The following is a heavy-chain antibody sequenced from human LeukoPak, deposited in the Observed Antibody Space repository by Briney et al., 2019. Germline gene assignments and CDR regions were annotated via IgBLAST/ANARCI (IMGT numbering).Heavy chain of an antibody. Sequence: SETLSLTCTVSGGSISSYYWSWIRQPPGKGLEWIGSIYYSGSTYYNPSLKSRVTISVDTSKNQFSLKLSSVTAADTAVYYCARGSRGMFDYWGQGTLVTVSS. CDR2: IYYSGST. CDR3: ARGSRGMFDY. J-gene: IGHJ4*02. D-gene: IGHD3-16*01. CDR1: GGSISSYY. V-gene: IGHV4-59*05.